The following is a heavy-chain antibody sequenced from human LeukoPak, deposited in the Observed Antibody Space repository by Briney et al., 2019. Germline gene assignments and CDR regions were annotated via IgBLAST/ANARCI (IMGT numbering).Heavy chain of an antibody. Sequence: AGGSLRLSCAASGFTFSNYAMSWVRPAPGKGLEWVSAITGSGGNTYYADSVKGRFTISRDNSKNTVFLQMNSLRAEDTAVYYCAKWGDYDVLTGYYVSDYWGQGTLVTVSS. D-gene: IGHD3-9*01. CDR2: ITGSGGNT. CDR1: GFTFSNYA. J-gene: IGHJ4*02. V-gene: IGHV3-23*01. CDR3: AKWGDYDVLTGYYVSDY.